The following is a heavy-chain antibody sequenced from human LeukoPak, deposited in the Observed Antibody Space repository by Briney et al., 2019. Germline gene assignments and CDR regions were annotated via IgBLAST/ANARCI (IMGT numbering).Heavy chain of an antibody. D-gene: IGHD4-17*01. V-gene: IGHV3-30*02. J-gene: IGHJ6*02. CDR1: GFTFSTYG. CDR2: IRYDGTHK. CDR3: ARGGRTTWHGMDV. Sequence: GGSLRLSCAASGFTFSTYGMHWVRQAPGKGLEWVAFIRYDGTHKYYADSVRGRFTISRDNPKNTLYLQMNSPRAEDTAVYYCARGGRTTWHGMDVWGQGTTVTVSS.